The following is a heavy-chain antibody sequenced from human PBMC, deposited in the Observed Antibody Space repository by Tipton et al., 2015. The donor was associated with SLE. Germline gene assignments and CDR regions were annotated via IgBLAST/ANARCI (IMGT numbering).Heavy chain of an antibody. Sequence: TLSLTCTVSGGSVSSGSYYWSWIRQPPGKGLEWIGYIYYSGSTNYNPSLKSRVTISVDTSKNQFSLKLSSVTAADTAVYYCARGRADGYNLDYWGQGTLGAVSS. V-gene: IGHV4-61*01. CDR2: IYYSGST. CDR1: GGSVSSGSYY. D-gene: IGHD5-24*01. J-gene: IGHJ4*02. CDR3: ARGRADGYNLDY.